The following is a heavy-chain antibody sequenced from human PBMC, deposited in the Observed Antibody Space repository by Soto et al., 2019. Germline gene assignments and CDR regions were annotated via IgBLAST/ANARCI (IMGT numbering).Heavy chain of an antibody. CDR3: ARGRYGDY. J-gene: IGHJ4*02. Sequence: QIHLVQSGAEVKKPGASVKVSCKGSGYGFTTYGITWVRQAPGQGLEWMAWTSAHNGNTNYAQKVQGRVTVTRDTSPSTAYMQLRSLRSDDRAEYYCARGRYGDYWGQGALVTVSS. D-gene: IGHD1-1*01. CDR2: TSAHNGNT. CDR1: GYGFTTYG. V-gene: IGHV1-18*01.